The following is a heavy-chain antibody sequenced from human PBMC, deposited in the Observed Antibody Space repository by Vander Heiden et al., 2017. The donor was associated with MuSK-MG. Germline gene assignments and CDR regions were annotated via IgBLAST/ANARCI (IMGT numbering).Heavy chain of an antibody. V-gene: IGHV3-9*01. D-gene: IGHD4-17*01. Sequence: EVQLEESGGALVQPGRSLRLSCAASGFRFDDYAMHWVRLAPGKGLEWVSGITWNSYSGAYADSVKGRFTISRDNAKNSLYLEMKNLRPEDTALYFCAKDMQVMTSVTTCDCEHWGQGTLGTVSS. CDR2: ITWNSYSG. J-gene: IGHJ1*01. CDR3: AKDMQVMTSVTTCDCEH. CDR1: GFRFDDYA.